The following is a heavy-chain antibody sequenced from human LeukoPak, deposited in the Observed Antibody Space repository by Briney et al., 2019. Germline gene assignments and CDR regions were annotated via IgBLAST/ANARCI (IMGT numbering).Heavy chain of an antibody. CDR3: ARDRGGSAFDI. J-gene: IGHJ3*02. Sequence: PGGSLRLSCAPSGFTFRGYWMHWVRQAPGKGLVRVSRINSDGSSTSYADSVKGRFTISRDNAKNTLYLQMNSLRAEDTDVYHCARDRGGSAFDIWGQGTMVTVSS. D-gene: IGHD3-10*01. CDR1: GFTFRGYW. CDR2: INSDGSST. V-gene: IGHV3-74*01.